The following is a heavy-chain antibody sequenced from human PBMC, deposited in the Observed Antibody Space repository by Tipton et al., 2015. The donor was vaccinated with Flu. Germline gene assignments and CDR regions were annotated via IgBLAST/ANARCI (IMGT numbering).Heavy chain of an antibody. V-gene: IGHV4-4*07. CDR1: GGSISTSY. Sequence: TLSLTCTVSGGSISTSYWSWIRQPAGKGLEWIGRISTSGSTNYNASLESRVTMSRDTSKNHFSLRLSSATAADTALYYCTRDLRGYSGYTGGDAFDMWGQEIMVIVSS. D-gene: IGHD5-12*01. CDR3: TRDLRGYSGYTGGDAFDM. J-gene: IGHJ3*02. CDR2: ISTSGST.